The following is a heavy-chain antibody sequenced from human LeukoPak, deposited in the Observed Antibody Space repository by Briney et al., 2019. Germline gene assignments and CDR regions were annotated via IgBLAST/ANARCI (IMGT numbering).Heavy chain of an antibody. V-gene: IGHV1-8*01. CDR1: GYPFTSYD. CDR3: ARGRGWGILDS. J-gene: IGHJ4*02. Sequence: ASVKVSCKTSGYPFTSYDIHWVRQAAGHGLEWMSWMTPNSEKRAYAQKFQGRVTMTTNTSIDTAYMELSSLTFGDTAIYYCARGRGWGILDSWGQGHLVTVSS. CDR2: MTPNSEKR. D-gene: IGHD6-19*01.